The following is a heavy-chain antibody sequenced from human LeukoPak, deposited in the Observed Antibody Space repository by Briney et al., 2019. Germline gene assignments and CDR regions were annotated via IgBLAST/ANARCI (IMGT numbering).Heavy chain of an antibody. J-gene: IGHJ4*02. CDR2: IKQDGSEK. Sequence: GGSLRLSCAASGFTFSSYWMSWVRQAPGKGLEWVANIKQDGSEKYYVDSVKGRFTISRDNAKNSPYLQMNSLRAEDTAVYYCAREASDFWSGYFDYWGQGTLVTVSS. CDR1: GFTFSSYW. D-gene: IGHD3-3*01. CDR3: AREASDFWSGYFDY. V-gene: IGHV3-7*01.